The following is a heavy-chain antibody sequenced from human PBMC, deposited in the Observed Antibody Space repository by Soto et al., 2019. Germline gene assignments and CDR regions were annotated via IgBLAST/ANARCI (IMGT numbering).Heavy chain of an antibody. D-gene: IGHD2-15*01. Sequence: GESLKISCKGSGYSFTSYWISWVRQMPGKGLGWMGRIDPSDSYTNYSPSFQGHVTISADKSISTAYLQWSSLKASDTAMYYCAAPQVKVDCSGGSCHDAFDIWGQGTMVTV. CDR2: IDPSDSYT. J-gene: IGHJ3*02. CDR1: GYSFTSYW. V-gene: IGHV5-10-1*01. CDR3: AAPQVKVDCSGGSCHDAFDI.